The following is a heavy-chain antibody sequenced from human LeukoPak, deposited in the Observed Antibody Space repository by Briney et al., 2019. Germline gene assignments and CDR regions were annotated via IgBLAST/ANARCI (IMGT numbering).Heavy chain of an antibody. CDR2: ISSSSSTI. V-gene: IGHV3-48*04. J-gene: IGHJ6*02. CDR1: GFTFSSYS. Sequence: GGSLRLSCAASGFTFSSYSMNWVRQAPGKGLEWVSYISSSSSTIYYADSVKGRFTISRDNAKNSLYLQMNSLRAEDTAVYYCARGGGGITMVRGAYYYYYYGMDVWGQGTTVTVSS. CDR3: ARGGGGITMVRGAYYYYYYGMDV. D-gene: IGHD3-10*01.